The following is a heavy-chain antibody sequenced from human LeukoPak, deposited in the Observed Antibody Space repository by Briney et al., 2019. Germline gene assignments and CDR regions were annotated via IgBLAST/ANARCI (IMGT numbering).Heavy chain of an antibody. CDR1: GGSISCGDYY. V-gene: IGHV4-30-4*01. CDR3: ARVAISRNDAFDI. J-gene: IGHJ3*02. D-gene: IGHD1-14*01. Sequence: SETLSLTCTVSGGSISCGDYYWSWIRQPPGKGLKWIGYIFYSGNTYYNPSLKSRVTISVDRSKNQFSLKLSSVTAADTAVYYCARVAISRNDAFDIWGQGTMVTVSS. CDR2: IFYSGNT.